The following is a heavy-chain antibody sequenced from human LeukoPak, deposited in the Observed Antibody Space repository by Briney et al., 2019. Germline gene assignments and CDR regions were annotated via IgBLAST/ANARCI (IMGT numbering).Heavy chain of an antibody. J-gene: IGHJ3*01. CDR2: VSHSGSP. D-gene: IGHD2-2*01. Sequence: SETLSLTCTVSGGSISSYYWTWIRQPPGEGLEWVGKVSHSGSPKYNPSLKSRATISTDTSKNQFSLKLISVTAADTAIYYCARLKIVVGPATNGYAFDLWGQGTMVTVSS. V-gene: IGHV4-34*01. CDR3: ARLKIVVGPATNGYAFDL. CDR1: GGSISSYY.